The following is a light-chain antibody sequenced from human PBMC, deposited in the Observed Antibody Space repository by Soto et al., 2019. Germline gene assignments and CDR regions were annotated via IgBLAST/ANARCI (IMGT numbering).Light chain of an antibody. CDR2: EVS. Sequence: QSALTQPPSASGSPGQSVTISCTGTSSDIGAYNYVSWYQQHPGKAPKLMNHEVSKRPSGVPDRFSGSKSGNTASLTVSGLQAEDEADYYCSSYAGSNDRWVFGGGTKLTVL. V-gene: IGLV2-8*01. CDR3: SSYAGSNDRWV. CDR1: SSDIGAYNY. J-gene: IGLJ3*02.